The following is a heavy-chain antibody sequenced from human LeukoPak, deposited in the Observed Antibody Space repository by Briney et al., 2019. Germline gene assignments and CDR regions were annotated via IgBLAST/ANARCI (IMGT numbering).Heavy chain of an antibody. Sequence: GGSLRLSCAASGFTFSSYWMHWVRQAPGKGLVWVSRINTDGSSTNYADSVKGRFTISRDNAKNTLYLQMNSLRAEDTAVYYCAKDLHYGSADYWGQGTLVTVSS. CDR2: INTDGSST. D-gene: IGHD3-10*01. V-gene: IGHV3-74*01. CDR1: GFTFSSYW. CDR3: AKDLHYGSADY. J-gene: IGHJ4*02.